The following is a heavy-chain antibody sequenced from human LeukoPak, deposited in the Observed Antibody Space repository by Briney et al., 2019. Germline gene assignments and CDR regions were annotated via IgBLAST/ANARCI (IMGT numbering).Heavy chain of an antibody. Sequence: PSETLSLTCAVYGGSFSGYYWSWIRQPPGKGLEWIGEINHSGSTNYNPSLKGRVTISVDTSKNQFSLKLSSVTAAGTAVYYCARRLTDSSGYYYVDYWGQGTLVTVSS. J-gene: IGHJ4*02. D-gene: IGHD3-22*01. CDR2: INHSGST. CDR1: GGSFSGYY. V-gene: IGHV4-34*01. CDR3: ARRLTDSSGYYYVDY.